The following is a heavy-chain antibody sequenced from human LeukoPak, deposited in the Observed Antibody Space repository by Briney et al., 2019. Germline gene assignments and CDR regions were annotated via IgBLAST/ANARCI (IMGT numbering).Heavy chain of an antibody. V-gene: IGHV4-31*03. CDR2: IYYSGST. J-gene: IGHJ4*02. Sequence: PSETLSLTCTVSGGSISSGGYYWSWIRQHPGKGLEWIGYIYYSGSTYYNPSLKSRVTISVDTSKNQFSLKLSSVTAADTAVYYCAREGSSGKKTPVYFDYWGQGTLVTVSP. CDR1: GGSISSGGYY. CDR3: AREGSSGKKTPVYFDY. D-gene: IGHD3-22*01.